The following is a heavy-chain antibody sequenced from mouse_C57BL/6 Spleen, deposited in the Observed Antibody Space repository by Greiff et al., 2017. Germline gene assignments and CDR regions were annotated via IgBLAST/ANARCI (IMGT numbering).Heavy chain of an antibody. CDR1: GYTFTSYW. CDR3: ARQDCDEAWFAY. CDR2: IYPGSGST. Sequence: QVQLQQSGAELVKPGASVKMSCKASGYTFTSYWITWVKQRPGQGLEWIGDIYPGSGSTNYNEKFKSKATLTVDTSSSTAYMQLSSLTSEDSAVYYSARQDCDEAWFAYWGQGTLVTVSA. V-gene: IGHV1-55*01. J-gene: IGHJ3*01.